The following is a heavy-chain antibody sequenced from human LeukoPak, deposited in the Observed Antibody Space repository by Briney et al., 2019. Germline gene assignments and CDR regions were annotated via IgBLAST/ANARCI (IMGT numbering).Heavy chain of an antibody. CDR1: GFTFSSHG. CDR2: ISYDGSNT. D-gene: IGHD4-17*01. V-gene: IGHV3-30*18. CDR3: AKASTVTTNGFSAIDI. J-gene: IGHJ3*02. Sequence: PGGSLRLSCAASGFTFSSHGIHWVRQAPGKGLEWVAVISYDGSNTYYAESVKGRFTISRDNAKNSLYLQMNDLRPDDTAVYYCAKASTVTTNGFSAIDIWGQGTRVTVS.